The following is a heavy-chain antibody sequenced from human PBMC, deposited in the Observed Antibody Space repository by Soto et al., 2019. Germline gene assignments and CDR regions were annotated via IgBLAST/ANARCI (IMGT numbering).Heavy chain of an antibody. CDR2: ISAHNGDT. CDR3: ARMLRGSNTDSYDYMDV. J-gene: IGHJ6*03. CDR1: GYTFTSHG. D-gene: IGHD3-16*01. Sequence: QVQLVQSGGEVKKPEASVKVSCKASGYTFTSHGISWVRQAPGQGPEWMGWISAHNGDTNYAQKLQGRVTVTTDTSTSTAYMEMRSLRTKERALYYCARMLRGSNTDSYDYMDVWGKGNRVTLSS. V-gene: IGHV1-18*01.